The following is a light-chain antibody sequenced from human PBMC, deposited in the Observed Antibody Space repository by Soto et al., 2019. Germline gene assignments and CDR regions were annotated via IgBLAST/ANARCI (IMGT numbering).Light chain of an antibody. J-gene: IGKJ5*01. CDR2: KAS. CDR3: LGGT. V-gene: IGKV1-5*03. Sequence: DIQMTQSPSTLSASVGDRVTITCRASQSISSWFAWYQQKPGKAPKLLIYKASSLESGVPSRFSGSGSGTEFTLTISSLQPDDFATYSCLGGTFGQGTRLEIK. CDR1: QSISSW.